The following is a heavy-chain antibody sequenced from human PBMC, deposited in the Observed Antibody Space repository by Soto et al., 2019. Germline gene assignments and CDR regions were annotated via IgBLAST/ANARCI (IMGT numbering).Heavy chain of an antibody. CDR3: ARDDTLDAFDI. CDR2: ISSSSSYI. V-gene: IGHV3-21*01. CDR1: GFTFSSYS. Sequence: GGSLRLSCAASGFTFSSYSMNWVRQAPGKGLEWVSSISSSSSYIYYADSVKGRFTISRDNAKNSLYLQMNSLRAEDTAVYYCARDDTLDAFDIWGQGTMVTVSS. J-gene: IGHJ3*02.